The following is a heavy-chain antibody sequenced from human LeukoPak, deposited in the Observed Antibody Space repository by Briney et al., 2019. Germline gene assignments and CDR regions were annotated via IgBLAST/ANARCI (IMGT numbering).Heavy chain of an antibody. J-gene: IGHJ4*02. CDR2: TKSKTDGGTT. CDR3: TTAPHSGYDEEFDY. D-gene: IGHD5-12*01. CDR1: GFTFSNAW. V-gene: IGHV3-15*01. Sequence: GGSLRLSCAASGFTFSNAWMSWVRQAPGKGLEWGGRTKSKTDGGTTDYAAPVKGRLTISRDDSKNTLYLRMNSLKTEDTAVYYCTTAPHSGYDEEFDYWGQGTLVTVSP.